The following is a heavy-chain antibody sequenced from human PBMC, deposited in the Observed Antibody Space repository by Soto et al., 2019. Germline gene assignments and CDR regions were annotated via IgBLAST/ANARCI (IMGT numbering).Heavy chain of an antibody. CDR3: AHHLGYVLRGGDYFDY. V-gene: IGHV2-5*02. D-gene: IGHD3-3*01. J-gene: IGHJ4*02. Sequence: QITLKESGPTLVKPTQTLTLTCTFSGFSLSTSGVGVGWIRQPPGKALEWLALIYWDDDKRYSPSLKSRLTITKDTSKNQVVLTMTNMDPVDTATYYCAHHLGYVLRGGDYFDYWGQGTLVTVSS. CDR1: GFSLSTSGVG. CDR2: IYWDDDK.